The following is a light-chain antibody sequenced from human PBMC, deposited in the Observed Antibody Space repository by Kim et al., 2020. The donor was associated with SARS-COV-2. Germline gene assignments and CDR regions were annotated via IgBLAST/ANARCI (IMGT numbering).Light chain of an antibody. CDR3: AAWDDSLSGSWV. CDR1: SSNIGSNY. CDR2: RNN. V-gene: IGLV1-47*01. J-gene: IGLJ3*02. Sequence: RVTISSSGSSSNIGSNYVYWYQQLPGTAPKLLIYRNNQRPSGVPDRFSGSKSGTSASLAISGLRSEDEADYYCAAWDDSLSGSWVFGGGTQLTVL.